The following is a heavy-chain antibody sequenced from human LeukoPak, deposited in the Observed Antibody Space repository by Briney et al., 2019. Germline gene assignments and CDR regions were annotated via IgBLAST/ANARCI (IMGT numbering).Heavy chain of an antibody. Sequence: GGSLRLSCAASGFTFSTYSMNWVRQAPGKGLEWVSSISSSSSYIYYADSVKGRFTISRDNAKNSLYLQMNSLRAEDTAVYYCARALPSPLYSGSYADAFDIWGQGTMVTVSS. CDR3: ARALPSPLYSGSYADAFDI. CDR1: GFTFSTYS. CDR2: ISSSSSYI. V-gene: IGHV3-21*01. J-gene: IGHJ3*02. D-gene: IGHD1-26*01.